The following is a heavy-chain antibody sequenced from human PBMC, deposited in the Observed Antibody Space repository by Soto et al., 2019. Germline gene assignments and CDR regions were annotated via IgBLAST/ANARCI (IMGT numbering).Heavy chain of an antibody. CDR1: GFTFSSYA. Sequence: GGSLRLSCAASGFTFSSYAMHWVRQAPGKGLEYVSAISSNGGSTYYANSVKGRFTISRDNSKNTLYLQMGSLRAEDMAVYYCARDTTEYYYGSGSFSYWGQGTLVTVSS. CDR2: ISSNGGST. D-gene: IGHD3-10*01. CDR3: ARDTTEYYYGSGSFSY. V-gene: IGHV3-64*01. J-gene: IGHJ4*02.